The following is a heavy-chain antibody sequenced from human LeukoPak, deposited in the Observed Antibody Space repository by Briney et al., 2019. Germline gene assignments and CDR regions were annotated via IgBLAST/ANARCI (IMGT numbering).Heavy chain of an antibody. CDR2: IYSGGNT. D-gene: IGHD3-9*01. V-gene: IGHV3-66*01. CDR3: ARDGPEGVFDWFPLTV. Sequence: GGSLRLSCAASGFTVSSNYMSWVRQAPGKGLEWVSVIYSGGNTYYADSVKGRFTISRDNSKNTLYLQMNSLRAEDTAVYYCARDGPEGVFDWFPLTVWGQGTTVTVSS. CDR1: GFTVSSNY. J-gene: IGHJ6*02.